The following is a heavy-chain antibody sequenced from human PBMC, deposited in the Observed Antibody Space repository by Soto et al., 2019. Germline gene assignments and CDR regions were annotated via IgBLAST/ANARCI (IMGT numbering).Heavy chain of an antibody. D-gene: IGHD1-26*01. CDR1: GGSIRNGDYY. Sequence: SETLSLTCTVSGGSIRNGDYYWGWIRQPPGKGLEWIGYVYYSGTTYSHPSLNSRISISVDTSENQFSLRLTSVTAADTAVYYCVTVNLVGAAYYFDYWGPGTLVTVSS. CDR2: VYYSGTT. J-gene: IGHJ4*02. CDR3: VTVNLVGAAYYFDY. V-gene: IGHV4-30-4*01.